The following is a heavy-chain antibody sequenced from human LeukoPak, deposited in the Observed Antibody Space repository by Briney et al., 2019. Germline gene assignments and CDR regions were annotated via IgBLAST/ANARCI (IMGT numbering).Heavy chain of an antibody. D-gene: IGHD7-27*01. V-gene: IGHV3-48*02. Sequence: GGSLRLSCAASGFTFSSYAMNWVRQAPGKGLEWISYIHSSSSSIYYADSVKGRFTISRDNAKNSLYLQMNSLRDEDTAVYYCARDRLGAGSFDIWGQGTMVTVSS. CDR1: GFTFSSYA. J-gene: IGHJ3*02. CDR2: IHSSSSSI. CDR3: ARDRLGAGSFDI.